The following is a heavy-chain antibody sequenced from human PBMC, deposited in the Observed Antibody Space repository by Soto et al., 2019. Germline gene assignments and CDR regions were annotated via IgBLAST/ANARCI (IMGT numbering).Heavy chain of an antibody. Sequence: GGSLRLSCAASGFSFTKYAMSWVRQAPGRGPEWVSSISGNGDSTYYADSAKGQFTISRDNSKNTLYLQMDNLRAEDTAVFYCARARDTIGWFPFDPWGQGTLVTVSS. CDR2: ISGNGDST. J-gene: IGHJ5*02. V-gene: IGHV3-23*01. CDR3: ARARDTIGWFPFDP. CDR1: GFSFTKYA. D-gene: IGHD6-19*01.